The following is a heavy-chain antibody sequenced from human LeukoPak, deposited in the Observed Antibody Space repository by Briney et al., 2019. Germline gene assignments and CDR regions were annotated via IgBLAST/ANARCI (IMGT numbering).Heavy chain of an antibody. Sequence: GGSLRLSCAASGFTFSSYSMNWVRQAPGKGLEWVSSISSSSSYIYYADSVKGRFTISRDNAKNSLYLQMNSLRAEDTAVYYCARIIVGYSYGIYFDYWGQGTLVTVSS. CDR2: ISSSSSYI. J-gene: IGHJ4*02. V-gene: IGHV3-21*01. D-gene: IGHD5-18*01. CDR1: GFTFSSYS. CDR3: ARIIVGYSYGIYFDY.